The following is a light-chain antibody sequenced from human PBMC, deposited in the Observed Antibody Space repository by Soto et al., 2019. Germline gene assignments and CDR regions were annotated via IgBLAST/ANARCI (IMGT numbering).Light chain of an antibody. Sequence: EIMLTQSPATLSLSPGERATLSCRASQRISSDLACYQQKPGQAPRLLIDDASNRATGIPARFSGSGSGTDFTLTISSLEPEDLAVYYCQQRSKWPLTFGGGTTVEIK. J-gene: IGKJ4*01. V-gene: IGKV3-11*01. CDR3: QQRSKWPLT. CDR2: DAS. CDR1: QRISSD.